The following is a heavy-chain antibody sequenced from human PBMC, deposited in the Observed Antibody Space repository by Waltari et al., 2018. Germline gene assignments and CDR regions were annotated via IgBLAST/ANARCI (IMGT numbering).Heavy chain of an antibody. V-gene: IGHV4-38-2*02. CDR1: GYSISSGYY. D-gene: IGHD3-22*01. CDR2: IYHSGST. J-gene: IGHJ4*02. CDR3: AREGGSGFNDY. Sequence: LSLTCAVSGYSISSGYYWGWIRQPPGKGLEWIGSIYHSGSTYYNPSLKSRVTISVDTSKNQFSLKLSSVTAADTAVYYCAREGGSGFNDYWGQGTLVTVSS.